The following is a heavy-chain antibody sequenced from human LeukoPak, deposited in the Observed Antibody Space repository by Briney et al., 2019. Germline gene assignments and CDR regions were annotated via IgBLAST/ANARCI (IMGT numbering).Heavy chain of an antibody. Sequence: SETLSLTCTVSGGSISSSSYYWGWIRQPPGKGLEWIGSIYYSGSTYYNPSLKSRVTISVDTSTNQFSLKLSSVTAADTAVYYCARRIVVVPAATEGWFDPWGQGTLVTVSS. D-gene: IGHD2-2*01. CDR2: IYYSGST. CDR1: GGSISSSSYY. CDR3: ARRIVVVPAATEGWFDP. V-gene: IGHV4-39*01. J-gene: IGHJ5*02.